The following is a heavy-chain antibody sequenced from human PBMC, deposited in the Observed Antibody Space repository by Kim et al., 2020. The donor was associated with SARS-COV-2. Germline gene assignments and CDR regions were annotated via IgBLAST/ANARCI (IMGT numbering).Heavy chain of an antibody. J-gene: IGHJ3*02. CDR2: INPNSGGT. Sequence: ASVKVSCKASGYTFTDYYMHWVRQAPGQGLEWMGRINPNSGGTNYAQKFQGRVTMTRDTSISTAYMELTRLRSDDTAVYYCARVLRYFDFLPRGAFDIWGQGTMVTVSS. CDR3: ARVLRYFDFLPRGAFDI. V-gene: IGHV1-2*06. D-gene: IGHD3-9*01. CDR1: GYTFTDYY.